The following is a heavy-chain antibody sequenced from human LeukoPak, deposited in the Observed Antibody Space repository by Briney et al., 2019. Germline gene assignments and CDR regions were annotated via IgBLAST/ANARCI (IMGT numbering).Heavy chain of an antibody. J-gene: IGHJ1*01. Sequence: PGGSLRLSCEASGFTFSRYWMHWVRQAPGKGLVWVSRIKSDGKTNYADSVKGRFTISRDNAKNTVSLQMGSLRAEDTGVYYCARAPSEVGGYYPEYFRHWGQGTLVTASS. CDR3: ARAPSEVGGYYPEYFRH. CDR1: GFTFSRYW. CDR2: IKSDGKT. V-gene: IGHV3-74*01. D-gene: IGHD3-22*01.